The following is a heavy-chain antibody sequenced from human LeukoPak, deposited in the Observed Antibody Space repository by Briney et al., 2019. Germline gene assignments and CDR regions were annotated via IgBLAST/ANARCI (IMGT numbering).Heavy chain of an antibody. D-gene: IGHD6-19*01. CDR2: IYPGDSDT. V-gene: IGHV5-51*01. J-gene: IGHJ6*03. Sequence: GASLKISCKASGCRFSTYWIAWVRQKPGQGLECVGIIYPGDSDTRYKPSFQGQVTISVAKSSDTACLQWNSLKASDSAMFYCARKGSGHYEGPSKYFYYMDVWGKGTTVTVSS. CDR1: GCRFSTYW. CDR3: ARKGSGHYEGPSKYFYYMDV.